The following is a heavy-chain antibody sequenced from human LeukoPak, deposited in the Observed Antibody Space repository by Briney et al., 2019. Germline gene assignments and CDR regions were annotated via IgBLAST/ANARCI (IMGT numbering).Heavy chain of an antibody. CDR2: IKSKTDGGTV. V-gene: IGHV3-15*01. CDR3: TTDPGNYEIF. Sequence: GGSLRLSCATSGLTFTNAWMSWVRQAPGKGLEWVGRIKSKTDGGTVDYAPPVKGRFTISRDDSRNTLSLEMNFLKTEDTAVYYCTTDPGNYEIFWGQGTLVSVSS. CDR1: GLTFTNAW. D-gene: IGHD4-11*01. J-gene: IGHJ4*02.